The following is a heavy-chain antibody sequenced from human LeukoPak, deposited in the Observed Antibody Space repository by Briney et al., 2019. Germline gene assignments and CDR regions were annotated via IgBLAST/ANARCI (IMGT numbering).Heavy chain of an antibody. V-gene: IGHV1-18*01. CDR3: ARDSVWLINSGWSPFDY. CDR2: ISAYNGNT. Sequence: ASVKVSCKASGYTFTSYGISWVRQAPGQGLEWMGWISAYNGNTNYAQKLQGRVTMTTDTSTSTAYMELRSLRSDDTAVYYCARDSVWLINSGWSPFDYWGQGTLVTVSS. CDR1: GYTFTSYG. J-gene: IGHJ4*02. D-gene: IGHD6-19*01.